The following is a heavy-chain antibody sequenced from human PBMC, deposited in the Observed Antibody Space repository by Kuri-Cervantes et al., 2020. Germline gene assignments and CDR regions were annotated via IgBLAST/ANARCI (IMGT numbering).Heavy chain of an antibody. CDR2: IRTDGINK. D-gene: IGHD2-21*02. V-gene: IGHV3-30*02. J-gene: IGHJ3*02. CDR1: GFSLSNCG. CDR3: AKDRSQRSDSFDM. Sequence: GESLKISCAASGFSLSNCGTHWVRQAPGKGLEWVTYIRTDGINKYYIDSVKGRFTVSRDSSRNTLYLQMDSLRVEDSAVYYCAKDRSQRSDSFDMWGQGTMVTVSS.